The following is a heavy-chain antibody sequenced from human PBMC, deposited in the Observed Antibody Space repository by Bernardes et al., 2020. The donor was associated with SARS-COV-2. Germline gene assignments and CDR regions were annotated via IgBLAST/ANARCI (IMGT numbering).Heavy chain of an antibody. Sequence: GGSLRLSCAASGFAFSDYAMAWVRQAPGKGLEWVAIISIDGIYKHYADSVKGRFTISRDTSKNTLFLLMNSLRADDTAVYYCARDSDFSSGHDYYGMDVWGQGTTVTVSS. D-gene: IGHD3-3*01. V-gene: IGHV3-30-3*01. CDR3: ARDSDFSSGHDYYGMDV. CDR2: ISIDGIYK. CDR1: GFAFSDYA. J-gene: IGHJ6*02.